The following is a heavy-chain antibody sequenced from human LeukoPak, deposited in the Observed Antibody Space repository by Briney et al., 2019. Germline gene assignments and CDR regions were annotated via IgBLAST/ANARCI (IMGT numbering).Heavy chain of an antibody. V-gene: IGHV3-23*01. J-gene: IGHJ4*02. D-gene: IGHD2-2*01. CDR3: AHGAMYQLDY. Sequence: GGSLRLSCAASGFTFNSYGMNWVRQAPGKGLEWVSGIIGGGGSTYYADSVKGRFTISGDNSRNTLFLQMNSLRAEDTAVYYCAHGAMYQLDYWGQGTLVTVSS. CDR2: IIGGGGST. CDR1: GFTFNSYG.